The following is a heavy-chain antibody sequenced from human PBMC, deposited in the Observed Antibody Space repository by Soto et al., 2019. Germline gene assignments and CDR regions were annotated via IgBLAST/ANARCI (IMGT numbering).Heavy chain of an antibody. V-gene: IGHV4-38-2*02. J-gene: IGHJ4*02. CDR3: ARGEVRGLIATGLDD. D-gene: IGHD3-10*01. CDR1: GYSISSGIY. Sequence: XETLSRPCSVSGYSISSGIYWDWIRQPPGKGLEWIVSIYHRGNTYYNPSHNGRITISLDTSKNQFSLRLTSVTAADTAVYYCARGEVRGLIATGLDDWAQGALVTVSS. CDR2: IYHRGNT.